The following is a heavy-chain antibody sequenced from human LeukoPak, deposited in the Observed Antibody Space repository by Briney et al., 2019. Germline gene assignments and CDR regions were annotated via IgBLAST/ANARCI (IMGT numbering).Heavy chain of an antibody. J-gene: IGHJ6*03. CDR1: GFTFSTYW. V-gene: IGHV3-7*01. Sequence: GGSLRLSCAASGFTFSTYWMSWVRQAPGKGLEWVANIREDGSEQYYVDSVKGRFTISRDNAKHSLFLQMNSLRAEDTAVCYCARVAVIYYYYMEVWGKGTTVTVSS. CDR2: IREDGSEQ. D-gene: IGHD2/OR15-2a*01. CDR3: ARVAVIYYYYMEV.